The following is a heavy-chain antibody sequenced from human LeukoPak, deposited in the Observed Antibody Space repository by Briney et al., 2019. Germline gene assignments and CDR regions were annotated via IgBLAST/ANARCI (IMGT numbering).Heavy chain of an antibody. D-gene: IGHD1-1*01. CDR3: VKITSVTGGDC. J-gene: IGHJ4*02. CDR1: GFTFSAYA. Sequence: GRSLRLSCSASGFTFSAYAMYWVRQAPGKGLEYVSGISSNGGSSFYADSVKGRFTISRDNSKNTLYLQMSSLRAEDTAVYYCVKITSVTGGDCWGEGTRLTVSS. CDR2: ISSNGGSS. V-gene: IGHV3-64D*09.